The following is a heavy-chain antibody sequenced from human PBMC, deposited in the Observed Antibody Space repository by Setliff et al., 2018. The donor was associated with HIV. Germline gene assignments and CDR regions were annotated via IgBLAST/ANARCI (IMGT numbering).Heavy chain of an antibody. CDR3: ARELDNSDNSDPFDV. V-gene: IGHV4-39*02. CDR2: IYYSGTT. CDR1: GDSIRNSRDY. Sequence: SETLSLTCSVSGDSIRNSRDYWGWIRQPPGKGLEWIGNIYYSGTTYYSPSLNSRVTISVDRSRNHFSPRLSAVTAADTAVYYCARELDNSDNSDPFDVWGQGTMVTVSS. D-gene: IGHD4-4*01. J-gene: IGHJ3*01.